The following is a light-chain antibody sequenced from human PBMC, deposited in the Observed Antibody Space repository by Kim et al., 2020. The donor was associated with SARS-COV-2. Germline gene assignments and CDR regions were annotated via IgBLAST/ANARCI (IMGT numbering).Light chain of an antibody. CDR3: RVWDSSSDHPV. Sequence: SYELTQPPSVSVAPGKTARITCGGNNIGSKRVHWYQQKPGQAPVLVIYYDSDRPSGIPERFSGSNSGNTATLTISRVEAGDEADYYCRVWDSSSDHPVFG. CDR1: NIGSKR. J-gene: IGLJ3*02. CDR2: YDS. V-gene: IGLV3-21*04.